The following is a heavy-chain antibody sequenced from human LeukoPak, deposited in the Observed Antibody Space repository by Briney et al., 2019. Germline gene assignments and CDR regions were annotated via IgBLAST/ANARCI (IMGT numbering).Heavy chain of an antibody. D-gene: IGHD6-13*01. J-gene: IGHJ4*02. Sequence: GASVKVSCKASGYTFTGYYMHWVRQAPGQGLEWMGWINPNSGGTNYAQKFQGRVTMTTDTSTSTAYMELRSLRSDDTTVYYCARAGLGQQLHYFDYWGQGTLVTVSS. CDR2: INPNSGGT. V-gene: IGHV1-2*02. CDR1: GYTFTGYY. CDR3: ARAGLGQQLHYFDY.